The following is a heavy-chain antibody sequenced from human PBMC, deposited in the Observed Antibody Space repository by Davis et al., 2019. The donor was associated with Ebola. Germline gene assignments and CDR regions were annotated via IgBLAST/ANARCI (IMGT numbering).Heavy chain of an antibody. Sequence: ASVKVSCKASGYTFTYRYLHWVRQAPGQGLEWMGWINPNSGGTNYAQKFQGWVTMTRDTSISTAYMELSRLRSDDTAVYYCAREGRYSGNYPLDYWGQGTLVTVSS. CDR2: INPNSGGT. V-gene: IGHV1-2*04. D-gene: IGHD1-26*01. CDR3: AREGRYSGNYPLDY. J-gene: IGHJ4*02. CDR1: GYTFTYRY.